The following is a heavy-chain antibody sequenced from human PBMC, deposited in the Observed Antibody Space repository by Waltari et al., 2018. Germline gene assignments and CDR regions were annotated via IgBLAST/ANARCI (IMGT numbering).Heavy chain of an antibody. CDR3: ARGLYSSSLYFDY. D-gene: IGHD6-13*01. V-gene: IGHV4-34*01. CDR1: GGSFSGYY. J-gene: IGHJ4*02. CDR2: INHSGST. Sequence: QLQLQQWGAGLLKPSETLSLTCAVYGGSFSGYYWSWIRQPPGKGLEWIGEINHSGSTNYNPSLKSRVTISVDTSKNQFSLKLSSVTAADTAVYYCARGLYSSSLYFDYWGQGTLVTVSS.